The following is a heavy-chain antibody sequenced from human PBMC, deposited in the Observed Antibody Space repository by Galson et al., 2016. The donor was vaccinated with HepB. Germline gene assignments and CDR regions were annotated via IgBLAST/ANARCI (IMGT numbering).Heavy chain of an antibody. J-gene: IGHJ4*02. Sequence: SLRLSCAASGFTFSTYAMDWVRQAPGKGPEWVPAINGNGGSTYYTDSVKGRFTISRDNSKNTLYLQMNSLRAEDTAVYYCAKGTTMVQGVTYYFDYWGQGTLVTVSS. V-gene: IGHV3-23*01. CDR1: GFTFSTYA. D-gene: IGHD3-10*01. CDR3: AKGTTMVQGVTYYFDY. CDR2: INGNGGST.